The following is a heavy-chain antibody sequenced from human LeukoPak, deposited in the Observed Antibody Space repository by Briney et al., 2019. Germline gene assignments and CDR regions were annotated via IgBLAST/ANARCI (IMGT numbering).Heavy chain of an antibody. J-gene: IGHJ4*02. CDR2: IYTSGST. Sequence: SETLSLTCTVSGGSISSGSYYWSWIRQPAGKGLEWIGRIYTSGSTNYNPSLKSRVTISVDTSKNQFSLKLSSVTAADTAVYYCARQSAYSSSSGYGYWGQGTLVTVSS. CDR1: GGSISSGSYY. V-gene: IGHV4-61*02. D-gene: IGHD6-6*01. CDR3: ARQSAYSSSSGYGY.